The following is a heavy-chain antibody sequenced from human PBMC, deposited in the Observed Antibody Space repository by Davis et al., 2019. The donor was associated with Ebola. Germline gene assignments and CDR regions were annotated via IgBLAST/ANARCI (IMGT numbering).Heavy chain of an antibody. CDR2: ISGSGGNT. D-gene: IGHD1-7*01. Sequence: PGGSLRLSCAASGFIFSSYAVSWVRQAPGKGLEWVSAISGSGGNTYYADSVKGRFTISRDNSKNTLFLQMNSLRAEDTAVYYCARDKGLELRRGMDVWGQGTTVTVSS. CDR1: GFIFSSYA. CDR3: ARDKGLELRRGMDV. V-gene: IGHV3-23*01. J-gene: IGHJ6*02.